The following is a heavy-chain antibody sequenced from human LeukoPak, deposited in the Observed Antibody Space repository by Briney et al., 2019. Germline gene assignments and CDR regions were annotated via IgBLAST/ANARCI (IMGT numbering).Heavy chain of an antibody. J-gene: IGHJ2*01. Sequence: SETLSLTCAVYGVSFSGFYWTWIRQPPGKGLEWIGQINHSRSTHYNPSLKSRVTISVDTSKNQFSLKLSSVTAADTAVYYCARVPKYFDLWGRGTLVTVSS. CDR3: ARVPKYFDL. CDR2: INHSRST. CDR1: GVSFSGFY. V-gene: IGHV4-34*01.